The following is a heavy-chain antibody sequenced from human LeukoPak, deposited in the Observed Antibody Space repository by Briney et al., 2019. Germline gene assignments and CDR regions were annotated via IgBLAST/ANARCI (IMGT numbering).Heavy chain of an antibody. CDR3: ARGTSSGVFDI. J-gene: IGHJ3*02. CDR1: GYSFSSYW. V-gene: IGHV5-51*01. Sequence: PGESLKISCKGSGYSFSSYWIGWVRQMPGKGLEWMGIIHPGDSETRYSPSFQGQVTMSADKSISTAFLQWSSLKASVTAMYYCARGTSSGVFDIWGQGTIVTVSS. D-gene: IGHD3-22*01. CDR2: IHPGDSET.